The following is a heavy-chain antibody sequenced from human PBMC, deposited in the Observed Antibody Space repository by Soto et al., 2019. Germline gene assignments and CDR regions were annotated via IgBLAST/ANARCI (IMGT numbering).Heavy chain of an antibody. V-gene: IGHV4-31*03. CDR1: GGSISSGGYY. D-gene: IGHD6-6*01. J-gene: IGHJ4*02. CDR2: IYYSGST. CDR3: ARGDGGSTPARPPLLFDY. Sequence: QVQLQESGPGLVKPSQTLSLTCTVSGGSISSGGYYWSWIRQHPGKGLEWIGYIYYSGSTYYNPSLKSRVTISVVTSKNQFSLKLSSVTAADTAVYYCARGDGGSTPARPPLLFDYWGQGTLVTVSS.